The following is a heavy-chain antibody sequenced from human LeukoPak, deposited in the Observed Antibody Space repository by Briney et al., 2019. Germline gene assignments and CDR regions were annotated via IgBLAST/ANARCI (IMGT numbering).Heavy chain of an antibody. CDR2: IKHDESEK. CDR3: TRVGYIDEGIDY. J-gene: IGHJ4*02. V-gene: IGHV3-7*04. CDR1: GFSFNSDW. D-gene: IGHD5-24*01. Sequence: QTGGSLRLSCAASGFSFNSDWMDWVRQAPGKGLEWVANIKHDESEKNYLDSVKGLFTISRDNAQNSLYLQMNGLRAEDTAIYYCTRVGYIDEGIDYWGQGTLVTVSS.